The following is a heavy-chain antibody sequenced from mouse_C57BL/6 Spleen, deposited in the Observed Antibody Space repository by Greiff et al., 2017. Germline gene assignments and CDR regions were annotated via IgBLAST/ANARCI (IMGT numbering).Heavy chain of an antibody. J-gene: IGHJ2*01. CDR2: ILPGRGST. D-gene: IGHD2-12*01. CDR3: ARDRYYKGY. Sequence: QVQGVESGAELMKPGASVKLSCKATGYTFTGYWIEWVKQRPGHGLEWIGEILPGRGSTNYNEKFKGKATFTADTSSNTAYMQLSSLPTEDSAIYYCARDRYYKGYWGQGTTLTVSS. V-gene: IGHV1-9*01. CDR1: GYTFTGYW.